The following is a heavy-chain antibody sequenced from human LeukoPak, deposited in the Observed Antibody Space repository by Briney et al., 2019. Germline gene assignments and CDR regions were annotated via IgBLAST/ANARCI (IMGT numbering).Heavy chain of an antibody. J-gene: IGHJ4*02. CDR3: ARERRLRETDS. D-gene: IGHD4-17*01. CDR1: GGSFSGYY. V-gene: IGHV4-34*01. CDR2: INHSGST. Sequence: PSETLSLTCAVYGGSFSGYYWSWIRQPPGKGLEWIEEINHSGSTNYNPSLKSRVTISVDTSKNQFSLKLSSVTAADTAVYYCARERRLRETDSWGQGTLVTVSS.